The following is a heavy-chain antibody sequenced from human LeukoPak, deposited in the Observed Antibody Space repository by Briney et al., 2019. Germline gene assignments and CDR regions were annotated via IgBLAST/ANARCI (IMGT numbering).Heavy chain of an antibody. CDR1: GFTFSSYA. J-gene: IGHJ3*02. CDR2: ISYDGSNK. Sequence: PGRSLRLSCAASGFTFSSYAMHWVRQAPGKGLEWVAVISYDGSNKYYADSVKGRFTISRDNSKNTLYLQMNSLRAEDTALYYCAKDSKDGSSWYGDAFDIWGQGTMVTVSS. CDR3: AKDSKDGSSWYGDAFDI. D-gene: IGHD6-13*01. V-gene: IGHV3-30-3*01.